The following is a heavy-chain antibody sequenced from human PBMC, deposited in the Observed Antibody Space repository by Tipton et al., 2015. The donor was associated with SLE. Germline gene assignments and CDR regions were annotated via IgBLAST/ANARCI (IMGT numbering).Heavy chain of an antibody. CDR3: ARRDFTNCYDY. CDR2: ISTNDGST. CDR1: GFTFSSYA. Sequence: SLRLSCAASGFTFSSYAMHWVRQALGRGLEYVSAISTNDGSTYYANSVKGRFTISRDNSRNTVYLQMGSLRAEDTALYYCARRDFTNCYDYWGQGPVVAVSS. V-gene: IGHV3-64*01. J-gene: IGHJ4*02. D-gene: IGHD3-3*01.